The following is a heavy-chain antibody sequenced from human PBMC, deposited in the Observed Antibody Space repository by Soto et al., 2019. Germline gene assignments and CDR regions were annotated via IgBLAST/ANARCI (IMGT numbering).Heavy chain of an antibody. V-gene: IGHV1-69*13. Sequence: GASVKVSCKVSGGSFITNAISWVRQAPGQGLEWMGVFVPIAGSANYAQKFQGRLTITADESTSTVYLEVTGLRSEDTAVYFCARDRVTTNSVWIDSWGQGTLVTVSS. CDR3: ARDRVTTNSVWIDS. J-gene: IGHJ5*01. CDR2: FVPIAGSA. CDR1: GGSFITNA. D-gene: IGHD1-1*01.